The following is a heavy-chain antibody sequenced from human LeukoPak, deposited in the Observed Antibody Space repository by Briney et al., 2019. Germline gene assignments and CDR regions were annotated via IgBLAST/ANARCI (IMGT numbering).Heavy chain of an antibody. Sequence: ASVKVSCKASGGTFSNYGISWVRQAPGQGLEWMGTIIPIFGTANYAQKFQGRVTITADESTSTAYMELSSLRSEDTAVYYCARDLPSGSYPPGFDYWGQGTLVTVSS. V-gene: IGHV1-69*13. CDR3: ARDLPSGSYPPGFDY. CDR2: IIPIFGTA. CDR1: GGTFSNYG. J-gene: IGHJ4*02. D-gene: IGHD1-26*01.